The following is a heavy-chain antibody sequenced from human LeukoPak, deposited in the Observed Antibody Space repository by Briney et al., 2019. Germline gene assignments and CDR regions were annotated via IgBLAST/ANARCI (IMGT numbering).Heavy chain of an antibody. D-gene: IGHD6-25*01. J-gene: IGHJ6*02. V-gene: IGHV3-30*02. CDR3: AKDGRGVRTMAATYYYYYGMDV. Sequence: GGSLRLSCAASGFTFSSYGMHRVRQAPGKGLEWVAFIRYDGSNKYYADSVKGRFTISRDNSKNTLYLQMNSLRAEDTAVYYCAKDGRGVRTMAATYYYYYGMDVWGQGTTVTVSS. CDR2: IRYDGSNK. CDR1: GFTFSSYG.